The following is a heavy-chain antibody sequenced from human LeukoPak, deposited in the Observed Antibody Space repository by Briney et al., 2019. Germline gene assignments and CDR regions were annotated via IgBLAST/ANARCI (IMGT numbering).Heavy chain of an antibody. CDR1: GFTFSSYE. CDR3: TRDERIVGAYWGYYFDY. V-gene: IGHV3-48*03. CDR2: ISSSGSTI. Sequence: GGSLRLSCAASGFTFSSYEMNWVRQAPGKGLEWVSYISSSGSTIYYADSVKGRFTISRDNAKNSLYLQMNSLKTEDTAVYYCTRDERIVGAYWGYYFDYWGQGTLVTVSS. J-gene: IGHJ4*02. D-gene: IGHD1-26*01.